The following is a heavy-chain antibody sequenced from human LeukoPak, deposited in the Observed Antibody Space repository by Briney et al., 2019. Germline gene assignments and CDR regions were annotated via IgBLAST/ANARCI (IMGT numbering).Heavy chain of an antibody. D-gene: IGHD3-22*01. V-gene: IGHV3-30-3*01. J-gene: IGHJ5*02. CDR2: ISYDGTNK. CDR3: ARGHMIVVVNWFDP. Sequence: PGGSLRLSCAASGFTFSSYAMHWVRQAPGKGLEWVAVISYDGTNKYYADSVKGRFTISRDNSKNTLYLQMNSLRAEDTAVYYCARGHMIVVVNWFDPWGQGTLVTVSS. CDR1: GFTFSSYA.